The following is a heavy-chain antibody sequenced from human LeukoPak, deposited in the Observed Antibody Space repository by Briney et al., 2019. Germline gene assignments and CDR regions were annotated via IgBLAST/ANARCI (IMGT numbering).Heavy chain of an antibody. CDR2: IYPGDSDT. CDR3: ARHLESYDILTGYSTDY. D-gene: IGHD3-9*01. V-gene: IGHV5-51*01. Sequence: GGSLKISCKGSGYSFTSYWIGWVRQMPGKGLEWMGIIYPGDSDTRYSPSFQGQVTISADKSISTAYLQWSSLKASDTAMYYCARHLESYDILTGYSTDYWGQGTLVTVSS. J-gene: IGHJ4*02. CDR1: GYSFTSYW.